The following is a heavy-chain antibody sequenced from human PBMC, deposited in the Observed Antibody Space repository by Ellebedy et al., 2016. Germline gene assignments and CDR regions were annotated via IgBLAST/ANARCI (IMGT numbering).Heavy chain of an antibody. CDR2: ISPNAGET. D-gene: IGHD3-22*01. CDR3: AKLATVDGYYDSSGHYHALDY. V-gene: IGHV3-23*01. Sequence: GGSLRLXCAASGFTFSSYVMNWVRQVPGRGLEWVSGISPNAGETYYADSVKGRFTISRDNSNRALHLLMNSLRVEDTAVYYCAKLATVDGYYDSSGHYHALDYWGQGTLVTVSA. J-gene: IGHJ4*02. CDR1: GFTFSSYV.